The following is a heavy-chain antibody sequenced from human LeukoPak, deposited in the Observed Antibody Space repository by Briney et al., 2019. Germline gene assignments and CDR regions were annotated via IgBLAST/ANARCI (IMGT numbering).Heavy chain of an antibody. CDR1: GYTFTSYY. CDR3: ASTLPADTYYYYGMDV. V-gene: IGHV1-46*01. CDR2: INPSGGST. D-gene: IGHD2-2*01. J-gene: IGHJ6*02. Sequence: ASVKVSCKASGYTFTSYYMRWVRQAPGQGLEWMGIINPSGGSTSYAQKFQGRVTMTRDTSTSTVYMELSSLRSEDTAVYYCASTLPADTYYYYGMDVWGQGTTVTVSS.